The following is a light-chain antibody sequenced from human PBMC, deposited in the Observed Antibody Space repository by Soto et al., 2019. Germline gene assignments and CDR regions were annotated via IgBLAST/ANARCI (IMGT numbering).Light chain of an antibody. CDR1: QSVFSS. CDR2: RTS. CDR3: QQYNKWPRT. V-gene: IGKV3-15*01. J-gene: IGKJ2*01. Sequence: EIVMTQSPATLSVSPGERVTLSCRASQSVFSSLALYQQNPAHAPRLLMFRTSSRATGFPAMCRGSGSGTEFTLTFSSRQSEDFAVYNCQQYNKWPRTFGQGTKV.